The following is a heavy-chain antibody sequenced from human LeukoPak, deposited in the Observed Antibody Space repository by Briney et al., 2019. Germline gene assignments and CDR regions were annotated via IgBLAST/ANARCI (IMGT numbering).Heavy chain of an antibody. J-gene: IGHJ6*03. CDR1: GGTFSSYA. Sequence: GASVKVSCKASGGTFSSYAISWVRQAPGQGLEWMGGIIPIFGTANYAQKFQGRVTITADESTSTAYMELSSLRSEDTAVYYCAGGGSGSYYWDYYYMDVWGKGTTVTVSS. CDR2: IIPIFGTA. CDR3: AGGGSGSYYWDYYYMDV. V-gene: IGHV1-69*13. D-gene: IGHD3-10*01.